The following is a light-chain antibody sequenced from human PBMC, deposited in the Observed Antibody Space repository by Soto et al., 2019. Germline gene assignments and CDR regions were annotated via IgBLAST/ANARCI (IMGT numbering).Light chain of an antibody. V-gene: IGLV2-11*01. CDR3: CSYAGRDTYVV. Sequence: QSALTQPRSVSGSPGRSVTISCTGTSSDVGRSKYVSWYQQHPGKAPKLIIYDVHERPSGVPDRFSGSKSGNTASLTISGLQAEDEADYSCCSYAGRDTYVVFGGGTKLTVL. CDR2: DVH. J-gene: IGLJ2*01. CDR1: SSDVGRSKY.